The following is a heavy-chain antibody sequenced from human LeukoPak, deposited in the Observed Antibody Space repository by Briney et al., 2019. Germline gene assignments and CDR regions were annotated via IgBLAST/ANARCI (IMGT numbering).Heavy chain of an antibody. J-gene: IGHJ4*02. D-gene: IGHD3-10*01. V-gene: IGHV4-39*07. CDR3: ATISSGYGSRSPYFDY. CDR1: GGSISSSSYY. CDR2: FYYSGST. Sequence: SETLSLTCTVSGGSISSSSYYWGWIRQPPGKGLEWIGSFYYSGSTYYNPSLKSRATISVDTSKKHFSLKLTSVTAADTAVYYCATISSGYGSRSPYFDYWGQGTLVTVSS.